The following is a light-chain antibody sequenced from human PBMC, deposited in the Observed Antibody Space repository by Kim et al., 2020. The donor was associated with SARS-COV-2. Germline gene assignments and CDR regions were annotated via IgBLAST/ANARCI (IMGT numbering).Light chain of an antibody. V-gene: IGKV3-15*01. Sequence: EIVMTQSPAPLSVSPGERATLSCRASQSISNNLTWYQQKPGQAPRLLMYDVSTRATGIPARFSGSGSGTEFTLTISSLQSEDFAVYYCHQYSNWPPETFGQGTKLEI. CDR3: HQYSNWPPET. CDR2: DVS. CDR1: QSISNN. J-gene: IGKJ2*01.